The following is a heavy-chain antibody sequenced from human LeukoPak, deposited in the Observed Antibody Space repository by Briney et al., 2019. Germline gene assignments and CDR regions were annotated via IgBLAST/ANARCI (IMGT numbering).Heavy chain of an antibody. D-gene: IGHD6-19*01. J-gene: IGHJ6*03. CDR3: TRHGISSGWGYYYYYMDV. V-gene: IGHV3-11*01. CDR2: ISRSGSTK. CDR1: GFTFGNYG. Sequence: GGSLRLSCAASGFTFGNYGMSWVRQAPGKGLEWVSSISRSGSTKYYADSVKGRFTISRDNAKNSLFLQMNSLRAEDTAVYYCTRHGISSGWGYYYYYMDVWGKGTTVTISS.